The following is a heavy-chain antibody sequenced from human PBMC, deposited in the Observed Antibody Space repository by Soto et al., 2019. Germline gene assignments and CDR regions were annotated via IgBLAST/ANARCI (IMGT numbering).Heavy chain of an antibody. V-gene: IGHV4-34*01. Sequence: QVQLQESGPRLVKPSETLSPTCAVYGGAFNSYYWSRIRQPPGKGLEMIGEVSQGEGTKYNPSIESRVTISIDTSTTHFSLRLTSVTAAETPVYYCASGLDPAKTGYWGRGTLVTVSS. J-gene: IGHJ4*02. D-gene: IGHD5-18*01. CDR3: ASGLDPAKTGY. CDR2: VSQGEGT. CDR1: GGAFNSYY.